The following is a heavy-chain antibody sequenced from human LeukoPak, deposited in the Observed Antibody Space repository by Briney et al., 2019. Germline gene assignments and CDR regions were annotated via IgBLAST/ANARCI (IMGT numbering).Heavy chain of an antibody. CDR2: ISGSGRST. V-gene: IGHV3-23*01. J-gene: IGHJ4*02. D-gene: IGHD3-10*01. Sequence: GGSLRLSCAASGFTFSSCAMSWVRQAPGKGLEWVSGISGSGRSTYYADSVKGRFTISRDNSKNTLYLQMNSLRAEDTAVYNCAKLPSDLMVHYFDSWGQGTLVTVSS. CDR1: GFTFSSCA. CDR3: AKLPSDLMVHYFDS.